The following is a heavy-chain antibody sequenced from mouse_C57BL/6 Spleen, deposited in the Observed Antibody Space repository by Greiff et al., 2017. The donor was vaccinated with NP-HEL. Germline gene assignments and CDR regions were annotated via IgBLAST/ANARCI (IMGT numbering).Heavy chain of an antibody. J-gene: IGHJ4*01. CDR3: ARDYYGSSYVYYYAMDY. CDR1: GYSFTGYF. V-gene: IGHV1-20*01. Sequence: EVKLVESGPELVKPGDSVKISCKASGYSFTGYFMNWVMQSHGKSLEWIGRINPYNGDTFYNQKFKGKATLTVDKSSSTAHMELRSLTSEDSAVYYCARDYYGSSYVYYYAMDYWGQGTSVTVSS. CDR2: INPYNGDT. D-gene: IGHD1-1*01.